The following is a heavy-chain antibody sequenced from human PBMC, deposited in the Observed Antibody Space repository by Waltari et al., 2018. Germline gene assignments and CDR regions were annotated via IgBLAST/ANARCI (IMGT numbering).Heavy chain of an antibody. J-gene: IGHJ4*02. CDR3: VRRHDSGGFYGL. CDR2: LRDDGAST. D-gene: IGHD2-21*02. V-gene: IGHV3-74*01. CDR1: GFIFSSYW. Sequence: EVQLVESGGGLVQPGGSRRLSCAASGFIFSSYWMHWVRQAPGEGRVWVSRLRDDGASTNYADSVKGRFTISRDNTKNTLYLQMNSLNDEDTALYYCVRRHDSGGFYGLWGQGTLVTVSS.